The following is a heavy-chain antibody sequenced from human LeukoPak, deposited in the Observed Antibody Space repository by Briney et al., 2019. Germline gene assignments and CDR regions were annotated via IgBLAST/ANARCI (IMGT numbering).Heavy chain of an antibody. CDR1: GFTFSSYG. J-gene: IGHJ4*02. CDR3: AKDWDLDY. D-gene: IGHD1-26*01. V-gene: IGHV3-30*18. Sequence: GGSLRLSCAASGFTFSSYGMHWVRQAPGKGLEWVAVISYDGSNKYYADSVKGRFTISRDNPKNTLYLQMNSLRAEDTAVYYCAKDWDLDYWGQGTLVTVSS. CDR2: ISYDGSNK.